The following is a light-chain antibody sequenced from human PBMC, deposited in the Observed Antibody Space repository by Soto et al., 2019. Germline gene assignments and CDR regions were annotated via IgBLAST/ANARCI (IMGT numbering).Light chain of an antibody. Sequence: DIQMTQSPSSLSTSVGDSVTITCRASQTISRWLAWYQQKPGKAPKLLIYDASTLESGVPSRFSGSGSGTEFTLTISSLQPDDFATYYRQQYNAYSPVTFGQGTKLEIK. V-gene: IGKV1-5*01. J-gene: IGKJ2*01. CDR3: QQYNAYSPVT. CDR1: QTISRW. CDR2: DAS.